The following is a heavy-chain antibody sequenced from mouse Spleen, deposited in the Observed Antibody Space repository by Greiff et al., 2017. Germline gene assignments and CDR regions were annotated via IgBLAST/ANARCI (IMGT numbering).Heavy chain of an antibody. CDR3: ARNRFTTVVAHFDY. V-gene: IGHV1-19*01. Sequence: VQLQQSGPVLVKPGASVKMSCKASGYTFTDYYMNWVKQSHGKSLEWIGVINPYNGGTSYNQKFKGKATLTVDKSSSTAYMELNSLTSEDSAVYYCARNRFTTVVAHFDYWGQGTTLTVSS. D-gene: IGHD1-1*01. CDR2: INPYNGGT. CDR1: GYTFTDYY. J-gene: IGHJ2*01.